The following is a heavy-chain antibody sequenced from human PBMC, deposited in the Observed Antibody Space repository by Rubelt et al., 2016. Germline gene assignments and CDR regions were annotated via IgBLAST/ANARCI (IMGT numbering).Heavy chain of an antibody. CDR3: ARQSSVVTVTPLRRRTYFDL. J-gene: IGHJ2*01. CDR1: GGSISRISSY. D-gene: IGHD4-17*01. CDR2: IHYGGGT. V-gene: IGHV4-39*01. Sequence: QVQLQESGPGLVKPSETLSLSCSVSGGSISRISSYWGWVRQPPGKGLEWIGSIHYGGGTYYNPSFESRASMSVDTSKNQFSLTLSSVTAADTAVYYCARQSSVVTVTPLRRRTYFDLWARGTLVTVSS.